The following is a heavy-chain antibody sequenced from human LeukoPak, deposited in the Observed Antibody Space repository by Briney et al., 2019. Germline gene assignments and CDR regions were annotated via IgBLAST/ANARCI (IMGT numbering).Heavy chain of an antibody. V-gene: IGHV3-23*01. CDR1: GFTFSSYA. D-gene: IGHD3-10*01. CDR3: ANRGEDNYFDY. CDR2: ISGSGGST. J-gene: IGHJ4*02. Sequence: GGSLRLSCAASGFTFSSYAMSWVRQAPGQGLEWVSAISGSGGSTYYADSVKGRFTISRDNSKNTLYLQMNSLRAEDTAVYYCANRGEDNYFDYWGQGTLVTVSS.